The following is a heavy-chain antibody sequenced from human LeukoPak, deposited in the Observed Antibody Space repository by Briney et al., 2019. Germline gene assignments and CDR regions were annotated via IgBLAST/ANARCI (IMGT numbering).Heavy chain of an antibody. Sequence: PGGSLRLSCAASGFTFSSYAMSWARQAPGKGLEWVSAISSSGGSTYYADSVKGRFTISRDNSKNTLYLQMNSLRAEDTAVYYCAKVWDTYYYDSSGSFDYWGQGTLVTVSS. CDR3: AKVWDTYYYDSSGSFDY. CDR1: GFTFSSYA. V-gene: IGHV3-23*01. D-gene: IGHD3-22*01. J-gene: IGHJ4*02. CDR2: ISSSGGST.